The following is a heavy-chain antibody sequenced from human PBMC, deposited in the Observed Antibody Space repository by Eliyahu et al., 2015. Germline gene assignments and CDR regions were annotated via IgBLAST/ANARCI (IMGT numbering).Heavy chain of an antibody. Sequence: QVQLQESGPGLVKPSETLSLTCTVSGGSISSYYWSWXRXPPGKGLEWIXYIYYSGSTNYNPSLKSRVTISVDTSKNQFSLKLSSVTAADTAVYYCARWSVGAYHDAFDIWGQGTMVTVSS. J-gene: IGHJ3*02. V-gene: IGHV4-59*08. D-gene: IGHD1-26*01. CDR1: GGSISSYY. CDR2: IYYSGST. CDR3: ARWSVGAYHDAFDI.